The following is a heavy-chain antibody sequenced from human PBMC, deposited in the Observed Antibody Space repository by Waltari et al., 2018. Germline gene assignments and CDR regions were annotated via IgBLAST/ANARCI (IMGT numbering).Heavy chain of an antibody. Sequence: QVQLQQWGAGLLKPSETLSLTCAVYGGSFSGSYWTWIRQPPGKGLEWIGEINHSGSTNYNPSLKSRVTISVDTSKNQFSLKLSSVTAADTAVYYCARGPPFYCSSTSCRGGEFDPWGQGTLVTVSS. CDR3: ARGPPFYCSSTSCRGGEFDP. V-gene: IGHV4-34*01. J-gene: IGHJ5*02. CDR1: GGSFSGSY. CDR2: INHSGST. D-gene: IGHD2-2*01.